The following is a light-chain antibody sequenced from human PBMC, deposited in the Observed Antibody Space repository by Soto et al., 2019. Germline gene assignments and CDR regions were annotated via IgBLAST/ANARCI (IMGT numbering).Light chain of an antibody. J-gene: IGLJ3*02. V-gene: IGLV1-40*01. CDR3: QFFDSLSGSVV. CDR2: DNT. Sequence: QSVLTQTPSVSGAPGQTVTISCTGTTSNVHWYQQLPGTAPKLLIFDNTNRTSGVPDRFSGSKSDTSASLAITGLQADDEADYYCQFFDSLSGSVVFGGGTKLTVL. CDR1: TSN.